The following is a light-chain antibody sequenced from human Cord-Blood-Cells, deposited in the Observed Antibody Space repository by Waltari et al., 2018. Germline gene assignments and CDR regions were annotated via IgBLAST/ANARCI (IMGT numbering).Light chain of an antibody. CDR1: QSVSSY. CDR2: DAS. J-gene: IGKJ5*01. CDR3: QQRSNFIT. Sequence: EIVLTQSPATLSLSPGERATLSCRASQSVSSYLAWYQQKPGQAPRLLIDDASNRATGVPARFSVSGSGTDFTLTIRSLEAEDLAVYYCQQRSNFITFGQGTRLE. V-gene: IGKV3-11*01.